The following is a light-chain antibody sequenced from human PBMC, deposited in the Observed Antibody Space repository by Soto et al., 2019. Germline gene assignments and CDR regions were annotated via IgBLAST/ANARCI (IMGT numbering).Light chain of an antibody. J-gene: IGKJ5*01. Sequence: EFVLTQSPATLSLSPGERATLSCRASQSVSSSYLAWYQQKPGQAPRLLIYGASSRATGIPDRFSGSGSGTDFTLTISSLEPEDFSVYYCQQRYNWPVTFGQGTRLEIK. CDR3: QQRYNWPVT. V-gene: IGKV3D-20*02. CDR2: GAS. CDR1: QSVSSSY.